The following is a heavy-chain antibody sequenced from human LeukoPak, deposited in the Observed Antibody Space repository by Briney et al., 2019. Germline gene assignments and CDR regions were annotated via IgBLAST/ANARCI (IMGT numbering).Heavy chain of an antibody. Sequence: NPSETLSLTCTVSGGSISSYYWSWIRQPPGKGLEWIGYIYYSGSTNYNPSLKSRVTISVDTSTNQFSLKLSSVTAADTAVYYCARHLSADFWSGYTNWFDPWGQGTLVTVSS. V-gene: IGHV4-59*08. J-gene: IGHJ5*02. CDR3: ARHLSADFWSGYTNWFDP. CDR1: GGSISSYY. CDR2: IYYSGST. D-gene: IGHD3-3*01.